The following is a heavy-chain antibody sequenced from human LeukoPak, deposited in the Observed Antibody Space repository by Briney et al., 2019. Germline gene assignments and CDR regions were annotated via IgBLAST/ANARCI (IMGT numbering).Heavy chain of an antibody. D-gene: IGHD6-6*01. CDR1: GGSISSYY. CDR2: IYYSGST. CDR3: ARPDTSIAAFDY. Sequence: SETLSLTCTVSGGSISSYYWSWIRQPPGKGLEWIGYIYYSGSTKYNPSLKSRVTISVDTSKNQFSLKLSSVTAADTAVYYCARPDTSIAAFDYWGQGTLVTVSS. V-gene: IGHV4-59*12. J-gene: IGHJ4*02.